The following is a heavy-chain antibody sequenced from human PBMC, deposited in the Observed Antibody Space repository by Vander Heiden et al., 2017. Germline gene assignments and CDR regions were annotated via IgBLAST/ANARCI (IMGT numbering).Heavy chain of an antibody. CDR2: ISPNLGTA. CDR1: GGTFSSYA. D-gene: IGHD6-6*01. Sequence: VQLVQSGAEVKKPGSSVKVSCKASGGTFSSYAISWVRQAPGQGLEWMGGISPNLGTANYAQKFQGRVTITADESTSTAYMELSSLRSEDTAVYYCARWYSSSRRFWYFDLWGRGTLVTVSS. CDR3: ARWYSSSRRFWYFDL. J-gene: IGHJ2*01. V-gene: IGHV1-69*01.